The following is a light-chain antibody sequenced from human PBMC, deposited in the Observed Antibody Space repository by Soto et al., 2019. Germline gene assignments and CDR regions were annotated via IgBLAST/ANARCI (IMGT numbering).Light chain of an antibody. CDR2: GAS. CDR1: QSVTSSY. V-gene: IGKV3-20*01. Sequence: EIVFTLSPCTLSLSSGERATLSCRASQSVTSSYLAWYQQRPGQAPRLLIYGASNRATGIPDRFSGSGSGTDFTLTITRLEPEDFAVYYCQQYSSSRTFGQGTRWIS. J-gene: IGKJ1*01. CDR3: QQYSSSRT.